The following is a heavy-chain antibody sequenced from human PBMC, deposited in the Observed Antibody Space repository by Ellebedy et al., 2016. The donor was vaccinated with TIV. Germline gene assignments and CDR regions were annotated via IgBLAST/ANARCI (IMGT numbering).Heavy chain of an antibody. CDR2: ISRDDTTI. CDR1: GFTLTDYY. J-gene: IGHJ4*02. CDR3: AGRGY. Sequence: GGSLRLXCAASGFTLTDYYMHWIRQAPGKGLEWISYISRDDTTIYYADSVKGRFTISRDNAKNSLYLQMNSLRAEDTAVYYCAGRGYWGQGTLVTVSS. D-gene: IGHD3-10*01. V-gene: IGHV3-11*04.